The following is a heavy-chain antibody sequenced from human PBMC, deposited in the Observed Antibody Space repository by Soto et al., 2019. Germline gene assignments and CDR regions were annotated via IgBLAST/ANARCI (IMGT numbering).Heavy chain of an antibody. D-gene: IGHD1-26*01. CDR1: GFSFSTFS. V-gene: IGHV3-7*03. CDR3: ARGRGYYYGMDV. Sequence: GGSLRLSCVASGFSFSTFSMAWVCQAPGKGLEWVAKIKEDGSEKYYVDSLKGRFTVSRDNAKNSLFLQINSLKVEDTAVYYCARGRGYYYGMDVWGPGTSVTVSS. CDR2: IKEDGSEK. J-gene: IGHJ6*02.